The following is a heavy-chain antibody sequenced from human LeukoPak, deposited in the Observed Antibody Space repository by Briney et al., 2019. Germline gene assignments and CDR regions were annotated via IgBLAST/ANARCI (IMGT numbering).Heavy chain of an antibody. V-gene: IGHV1-46*02. CDR1: GYTFNIYY. J-gene: IGHJ4*02. CDR3: ARCYSSSYRIDY. D-gene: IGHD6-6*01. CDR2: INPSGGTT. Sequence: ASVSLSSTPSGYTFNIYYTHWGRQTPGQGHERMGIINPSGGTTSDAQRFQGRVTMTRHMSTSTVYMELGSLRSEDTAVYYCARCYSSSYRIDYWGQGTLVTVSS.